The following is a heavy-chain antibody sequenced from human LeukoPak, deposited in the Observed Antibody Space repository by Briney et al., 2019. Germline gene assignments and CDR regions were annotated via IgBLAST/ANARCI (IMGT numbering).Heavy chain of an antibody. Sequence: GESLKISCKGSGYSFTSYWIGWVRQMPGKGLEWGGIIYPGDSDTRYSPSFQGQVTISADKSISTAYLLWSSLKASDTAMYYCASATMRDAFDIWGQGTMVTVSS. V-gene: IGHV5-51*01. CDR3: ASATMRDAFDI. J-gene: IGHJ3*02. CDR1: GYSFTSYW. CDR2: IYPGDSDT.